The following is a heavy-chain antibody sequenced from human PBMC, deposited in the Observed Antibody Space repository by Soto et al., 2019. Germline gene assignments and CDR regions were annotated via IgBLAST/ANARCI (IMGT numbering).Heavy chain of an antibody. V-gene: IGHV1-8*01. D-gene: IGHD6-19*01. J-gene: IGHJ6*02. CDR1: GCTVSSYD. CDR2: MNPKSGHT. CDR3: ARSRRGAYSSGWYSPSGYYNYGIDV. Sequence: SGKVSCKASGCTVSSYDINGVRQATEQRLEWMGWMNPKSGHTGSAQKFQGRVTMTRDTSISTAYLQWTSLKASDTAMYYCARSRRGAYSSGWYSPSGYYNYGIDVWGQGTKVTVSS.